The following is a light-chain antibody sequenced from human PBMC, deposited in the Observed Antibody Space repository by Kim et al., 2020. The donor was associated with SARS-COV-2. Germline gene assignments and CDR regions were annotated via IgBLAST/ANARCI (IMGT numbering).Light chain of an antibody. CDR3: QSYDSSIPWV. CDR1: SGSIASNY. V-gene: IGLV6-57*03. J-gene: IGLJ3*02. CDR2: EDN. Sequence: NFMLTQPHSVSESPGKTVTISCTRSSGSIASNYVQWYQQRPGSAPTTVIYEDNQRPSGVPARFSGSIDSSSNSASLTISGLKTEDEADYYCQSYDSSIPWVFGGGTKLTVL.